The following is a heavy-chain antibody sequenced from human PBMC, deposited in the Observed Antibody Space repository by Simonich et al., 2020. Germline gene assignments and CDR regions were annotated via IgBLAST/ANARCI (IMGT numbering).Heavy chain of an antibody. V-gene: IGHV1-2*02. J-gene: IGHJ6*03. CDR3: ARDLRGSYYYYYYMDV. D-gene: IGHD1-26*01. CDR1: GYTFTGYY. Sequence: QVQLVQSGAEVKKPGASVKVSCKASGYTFTGYYMHWVRQAPGQGLEVLGGNNHNSGGKNYEQKFQGRVTMTRDTSISTAYMELSRLRSDDTAVYYCARDLRGSYYYYYYMDVWGKGTTVTVSS. CDR2: NNHNSGGK.